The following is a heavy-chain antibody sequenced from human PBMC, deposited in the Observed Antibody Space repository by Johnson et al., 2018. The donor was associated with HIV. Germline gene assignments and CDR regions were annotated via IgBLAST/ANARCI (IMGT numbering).Heavy chain of an antibody. Sequence: QVLLVESGGGLVKPGGSLRLSCSASGFTFSDYYITWIRQAPGKGLEWISYISSSGSTIYYADSVKGRFTSSRDNSKNSLYLQMSSLRVEDTAVYYCARDDIQILGGYSSNWPENSFDVWGQGTMVTVSS. CDR2: ISSSGSTI. CDR1: GFTFSDYY. V-gene: IGHV3-11*04. D-gene: IGHD6-13*01. CDR3: ARDDIQILGGYSSNWPENSFDV. J-gene: IGHJ3*01.